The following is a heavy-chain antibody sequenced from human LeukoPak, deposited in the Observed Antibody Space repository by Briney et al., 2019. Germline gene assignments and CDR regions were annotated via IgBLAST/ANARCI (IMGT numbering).Heavy chain of an antibody. Sequence: GGSLRLSCAASGFTFSDYYMSWIRQAPGKALEWVSYVSSGSSTIYYADSVKGRFTISRDNSKNTLYLQMNSLRAEDTAVYYCAKDPGGSSGYYLDYWGQGTLVTVSS. D-gene: IGHD3-22*01. CDR3: AKDPGGSSGYYLDY. V-gene: IGHV3-11*04. J-gene: IGHJ4*02. CDR2: VSSGSSTI. CDR1: GFTFSDYY.